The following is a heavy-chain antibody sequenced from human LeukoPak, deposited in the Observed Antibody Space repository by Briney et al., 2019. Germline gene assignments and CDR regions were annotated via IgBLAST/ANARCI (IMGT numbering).Heavy chain of an antibody. CDR2: ISTYNGNT. D-gene: IGHD6-19*01. V-gene: IGHV1-18*01. CDR1: GYTFTRFG. Sequence: ASVKVSCKASGYTFTRFGISWVRQAPGQGLEWMGWISTYNGNTNYAQKLQGRVTMTTDTSTSRVYMDLRSLRSDDTAVYYCARDRAGSAWYTTFDYWGQGTLVTVSS. CDR3: ARDRAGSAWYTTFDY. J-gene: IGHJ4*02.